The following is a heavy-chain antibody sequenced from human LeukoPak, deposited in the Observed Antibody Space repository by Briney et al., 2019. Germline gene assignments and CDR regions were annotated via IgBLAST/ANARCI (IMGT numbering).Heavy chain of an antibody. Sequence: SETLSLTCTVSGGSISGYYWNWIRQPPGKGLEWIGNIYYSGSTNYNPSHKSRVTISVATSKNQFSLKLSSVTAADTAVYYCARDEYSSGRNGGYFDYWGQGALVTVSS. V-gene: IGHV4-59*01. D-gene: IGHD2-15*01. CDR2: IYYSGST. CDR3: ARDEYSSGRNGGYFDY. CDR1: GGSISGYY. J-gene: IGHJ4*02.